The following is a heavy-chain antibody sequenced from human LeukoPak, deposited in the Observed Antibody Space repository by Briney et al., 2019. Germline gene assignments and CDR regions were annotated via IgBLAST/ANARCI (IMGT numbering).Heavy chain of an antibody. Sequence: QPGGSLRLSCAASGFTFSSYEMNWVRLAPGKGLEWVSYISSSGSTIYYADSVKGRFTISRDNAKNSLYLQMNSLRAEDTAVYYCARDGYDFWSGRKYYGMDVWGQGTTVTVSS. CDR2: ISSSGSTI. CDR3: ARDGYDFWSGRKYYGMDV. D-gene: IGHD3-3*01. V-gene: IGHV3-48*03. J-gene: IGHJ6*02. CDR1: GFTFSSYE.